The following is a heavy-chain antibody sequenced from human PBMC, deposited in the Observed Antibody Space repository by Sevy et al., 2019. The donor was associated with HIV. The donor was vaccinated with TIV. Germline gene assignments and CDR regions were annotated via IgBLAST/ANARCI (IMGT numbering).Heavy chain of an antibody. D-gene: IGHD1-26*01. Sequence: GGSLRLSCAASGFTFSSHAMSWVRQAPGKGLEWVSAISDSCTTTYYEDSVKGRFTISRDNSKNTLYLQMDGLRAEDTAIYYCARAFTGGYQQPFDYWGQGTLVTVSS. V-gene: IGHV3-23*01. CDR2: ISDSCTTT. J-gene: IGHJ4*02. CDR3: ARAFTGGYQQPFDY. CDR1: GFTFSSHA.